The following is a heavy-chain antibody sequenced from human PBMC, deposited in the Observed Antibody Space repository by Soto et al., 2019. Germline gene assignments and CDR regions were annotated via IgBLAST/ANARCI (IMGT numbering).Heavy chain of an antibody. Sequence: PGGSLRLSCAASGFTLSSYGMHWVRQAPGKGLEWVAVISYDGSNKYYANSVKGRFTISRDTSKNMLYLQMNSLRAEDTAIYYCAKDSHWAIISPTHDYWGHGTLVTVSS. J-gene: IGHJ4*01. CDR3: AKDSHWAIISPTHDY. V-gene: IGHV3-30*18. CDR2: ISYDGSNK. CDR1: GFTLSSYG. D-gene: IGHD2-2*01.